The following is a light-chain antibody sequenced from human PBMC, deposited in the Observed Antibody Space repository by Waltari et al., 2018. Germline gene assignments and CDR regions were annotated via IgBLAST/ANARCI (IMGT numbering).Light chain of an antibody. CDR1: RSNVGSNT. CDR3: AAWDDSLNAYV. V-gene: IGLV1-44*01. CDR2: SNN. Sequence: QSVLTQPPSASGTPGQTVTISCSGSRSNVGSNTVNWFQQVPGTAPKLLIYSNNQRPSGVPDRFSGPKAGPSASLAISGLQSEDESDYYCAAWDDSLNAYVFGTGTQVPVL. J-gene: IGLJ1*01.